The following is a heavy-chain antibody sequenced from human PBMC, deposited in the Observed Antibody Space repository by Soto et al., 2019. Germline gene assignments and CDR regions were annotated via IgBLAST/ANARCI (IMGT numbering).Heavy chain of an antibody. CDR2: INPNSGGT. D-gene: IGHD6-6*01. J-gene: IGHJ6*02. Sequence: ASVKVSCKASGYTFTGYYMHWVRQAPGQGLEWMGWINPNSGGTNYAQKVQGWGTMTRDTSISTAYMELSRLRSDDTAVYYCARVGSESYSSSSDDKGDSYGMDVWGQGTTVTVSS. CDR3: ARVGSESYSSSSDDKGDSYGMDV. V-gene: IGHV1-2*04. CDR1: GYTFTGYY.